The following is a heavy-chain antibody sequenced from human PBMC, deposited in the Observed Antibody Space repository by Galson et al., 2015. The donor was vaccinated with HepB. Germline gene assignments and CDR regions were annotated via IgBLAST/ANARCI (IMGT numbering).Heavy chain of an antibody. J-gene: IGHJ3*02. V-gene: IGHV1-18*01. CDR2: ISAYNGNT. D-gene: IGHD3-22*01. Sequence: SVKVSCKASGYTFTSYGISWVRQAPGQGLEWMGWISAYNGNTNYAQKLQGRVTMTTDTSTSTAYMELRSLRSDDTAVYCCARDYYDSSGYYYVLGAFDIWGQGTMVTVSS. CDR3: ARDYYDSSGYYYVLGAFDI. CDR1: GYTFTSYG.